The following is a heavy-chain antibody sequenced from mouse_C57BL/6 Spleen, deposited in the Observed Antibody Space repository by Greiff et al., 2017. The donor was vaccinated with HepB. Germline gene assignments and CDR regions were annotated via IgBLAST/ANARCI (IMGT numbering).Heavy chain of an antibody. CDR2: ISYDGSN. V-gene: IGHV3-6*01. Sequence: EVKLQESGPGLVKPSQSLSLTCSVTGYSITSGYYWNWIRQFPGNKLEWMGYISYDGSNNYNPSLKNRISITRDTSKNQFFLKLNSVTTEDTATYYCASRDYDDDGFAYWGQGTLVTVSA. CDR3: ASRDYDDDGFAY. CDR1: GYSITSGYY. D-gene: IGHD2-4*01. J-gene: IGHJ3*01.